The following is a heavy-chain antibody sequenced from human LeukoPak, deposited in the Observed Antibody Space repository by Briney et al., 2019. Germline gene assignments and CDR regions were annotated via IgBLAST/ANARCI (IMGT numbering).Heavy chain of an antibody. J-gene: IGHJ4*02. D-gene: IGHD1-1*01. V-gene: IGHV3-48*03. CDR1: GLTFRDYD. CDR2: ISGSGSTI. CDR3: ARDRDTAYNPFDY. Sequence: GGSLRLSCAASGLTFRDYDINWVRQAPGKGLEWVSYISGSGSTIYYADSVRGRFTISRDNAKNSLYLQMNSLRAEDTAVYYCARDRDTAYNPFDYWGQGTLVTVSS.